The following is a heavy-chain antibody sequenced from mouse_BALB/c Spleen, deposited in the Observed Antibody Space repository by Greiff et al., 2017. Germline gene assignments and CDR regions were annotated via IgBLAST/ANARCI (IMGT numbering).Heavy chain of an antibody. CDR2: IDPFNGGT. D-gene: IGHD1-2*01. V-gene: IGHV1S135*01. CDR1: GYSFTSYY. J-gene: IGHJ2*01. Sequence: EVQLQQSGPELMKPGASVKISCKASGYSFTSYYMHWVKQSHGKSLEWIGYIDPFNGGTSYNQKFKGKATLTVDKSSSTAYMHLSSLTSEDSAVYYCARFTTATFDYWGQGTTLTVSS. CDR3: ARFTTATFDY.